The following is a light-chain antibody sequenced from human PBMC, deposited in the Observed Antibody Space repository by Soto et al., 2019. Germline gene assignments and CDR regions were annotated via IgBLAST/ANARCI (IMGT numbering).Light chain of an antibody. J-gene: IGLJ2*01. CDR1: SSNIGGSNY. CDR3: ASCDDSLSGVV. V-gene: IGLV1-47*01. Sequence: QSALTQPPSASGTPGQRVTISCSGSSSNIGGSNYVFWYHQLPGTAPKLLIYRNDQRPSGVPDRFSGSKSGTSASLAISGLRSEDEADYYCASCDDSLSGVVFGGGTKLTVL. CDR2: RND.